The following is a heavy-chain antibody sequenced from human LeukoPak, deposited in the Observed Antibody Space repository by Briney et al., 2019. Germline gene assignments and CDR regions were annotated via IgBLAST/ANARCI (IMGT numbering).Heavy chain of an antibody. V-gene: IGHV3-21*01. D-gene: IGHD6-13*01. CDR2: ISSSSSYI. Sequence: GGSLRLSCAASGFTFSSYSMTWVRQAPGKGLEWVSSISSSSSYIYYADSVKGRFTISRDNAKNSLYLQMNSLRAEDTAVYYCAREAAAGTKIDYWGQGTLVTVSS. J-gene: IGHJ4*02. CDR1: GFTFSSYS. CDR3: AREAAAGTKIDY.